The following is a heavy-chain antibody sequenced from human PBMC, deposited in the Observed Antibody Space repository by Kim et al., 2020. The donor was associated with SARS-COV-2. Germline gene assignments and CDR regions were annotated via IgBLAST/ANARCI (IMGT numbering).Heavy chain of an antibody. Sequence: ASVKVSCKASGYTFTDYGISWVRQVPGQGLEWMGWIRTYNGDTIYAQKVQGRVTMTTDRSSSTVYMEMRSLRSDDTAVYYCARGVLNVVVVMSGMDVWGQGTTVTVSS. CDR1: GYTFTDYG. J-gene: IGHJ6*02. V-gene: IGHV1-18*01. D-gene: IGHD3-22*01. CDR2: IRTYNGDT. CDR3: ARGVLNVVVVMSGMDV.